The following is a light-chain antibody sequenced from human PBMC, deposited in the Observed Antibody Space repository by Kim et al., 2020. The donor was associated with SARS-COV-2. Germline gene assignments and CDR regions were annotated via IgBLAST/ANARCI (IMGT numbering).Light chain of an antibody. Sequence: EIVMTQSPATLSVSPGERATLSCRASQNIRSNLAWYQQIPGQAPRRLIHGASNRATGIPARFSGSGSGTEFTHTINSLQSDDFAIYYCLQYNNWPPWTFGQGTKVDIK. CDR2: GAS. CDR1: QNIRSN. CDR3: LQYNNWPPWT. V-gene: IGKV3-15*01. J-gene: IGKJ1*01.